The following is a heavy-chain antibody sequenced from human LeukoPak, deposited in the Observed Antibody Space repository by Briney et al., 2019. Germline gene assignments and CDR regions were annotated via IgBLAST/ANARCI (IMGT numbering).Heavy chain of an antibody. CDR1: GFSFGSYG. D-gene: IGHD4/OR15-4a*01. CDR3: AKDKPAYGGYVDY. Sequence: TGGSLRLSCAASGFSFGSYGMHWVRQAPGKGLEWVSLISGDGGSTYYADSVKGRFTISRDNSKNSLYLQMNSLRTEDTALYYCAKDKPAYGGYVDYWGQGTLVTVSS. J-gene: IGHJ4*02. CDR2: ISGDGGST. V-gene: IGHV3-43*02.